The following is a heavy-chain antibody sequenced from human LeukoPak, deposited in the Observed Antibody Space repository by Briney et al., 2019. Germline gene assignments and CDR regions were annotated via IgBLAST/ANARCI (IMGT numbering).Heavy chain of an antibody. CDR2: INHSGST. V-gene: IGHV4-34*01. CDR1: GGSFSGYY. J-gene: IGHJ4*02. CDR3: AVKPGYYYDSSGYYN. D-gene: IGHD3-22*01. Sequence: SETLSLTCAVYGGSFSGYYWSWIRQPPGKGLEWIGEINHSGSTNYNPSLKSRVTISVDTSKNQFSLKLSSVTAADTAVYYCAVKPGYYYDSSGYYNWGQGTLVTVSS.